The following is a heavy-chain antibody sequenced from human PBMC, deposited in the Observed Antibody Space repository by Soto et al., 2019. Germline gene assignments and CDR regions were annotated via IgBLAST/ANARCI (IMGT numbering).Heavy chain of an antibody. J-gene: IGHJ4*02. D-gene: IGHD6-19*01. CDR1: GYTFTGYY. CDR3: ARAESLAVAPYDY. CDR2: INPNSGGT. Sequence: GASVKVSCKASGYTFTGYYMHWVRQAPGQGLEWMGWINPNSGGTNYAQKFQGWVTMTRDTPISTAYMELSRLRSDDTAVYYCARAESLAVAPYDYWGQGNLVTVSS. V-gene: IGHV1-2*04.